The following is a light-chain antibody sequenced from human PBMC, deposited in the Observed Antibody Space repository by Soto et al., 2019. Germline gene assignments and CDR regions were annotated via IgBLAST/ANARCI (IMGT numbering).Light chain of an antibody. J-gene: IGKJ1*01. CDR2: DVS. V-gene: IGKV3-11*01. Sequence: IGLKQSPATLSLSPGERVTLSCRASQSVSNSLAWYQQKPGQPPMLLIYDVSNRATGIPARFSGSGSGTEFTLTISSLQSEDFAVYYCQQYNNWPRTFGQGTKVDNK. CDR1: QSVSNS. CDR3: QQYNNWPRT.